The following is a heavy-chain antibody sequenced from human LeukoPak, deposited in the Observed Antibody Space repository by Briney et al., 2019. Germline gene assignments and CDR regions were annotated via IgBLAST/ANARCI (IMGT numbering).Heavy chain of an antibody. D-gene: IGHD6-13*01. CDR3: AKDVSRGSSWYDAFDI. CDR2: ISWNSGAI. Sequence: GGSLRFSCAASGFTFDDYAMHWVRQAPGKGLEWVSAISWNSGAISYADSVKGRFTISRDNAKNSLSLHMNSLRPEDTALYYCAKDVSRGSSWYDAFDIWGQGAMVTVSS. CDR1: GFTFDDYA. J-gene: IGHJ3*02. V-gene: IGHV3-9*01.